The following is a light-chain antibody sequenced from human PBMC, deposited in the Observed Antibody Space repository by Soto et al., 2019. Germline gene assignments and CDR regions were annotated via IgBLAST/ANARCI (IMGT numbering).Light chain of an antibody. Sequence: DIQMTQSPSSLSASVGDRVTITCRTSQTISNYLNWYQQKPGKAPKLLIYAAYRLQSGVPSRFSGSGSGTHCTLTIASLQPEDSATYYCQQSYSTPPTFGRGTQLEIK. V-gene: IGKV1-39*01. J-gene: IGKJ2*01. CDR2: AAY. CDR1: QTISNY. CDR3: QQSYSTPPT.